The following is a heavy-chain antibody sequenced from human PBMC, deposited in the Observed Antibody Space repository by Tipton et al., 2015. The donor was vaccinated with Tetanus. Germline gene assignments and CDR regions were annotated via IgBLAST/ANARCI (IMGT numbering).Heavy chain of an antibody. J-gene: IGHJ3*02. V-gene: IGHV3-23*01. CDR3: ATHRYYDSSGYYWGLWAFDI. CDR2: ISGSGGST. CDR1: GFTFSSYA. D-gene: IGHD3-22*01. Sequence: SLRLSCAASGFTFSSYAMSWVRQAPGKGLEWVSAISGSGGSTYYADSVKGRFTISRDNSKNTLYLQMNSLRAEDTAVYYCATHRYYDSSGYYWGLWAFDIWGQGTMVTVSS.